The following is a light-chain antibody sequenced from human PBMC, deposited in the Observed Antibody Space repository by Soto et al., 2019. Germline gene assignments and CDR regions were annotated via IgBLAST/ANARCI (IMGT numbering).Light chain of an antibody. J-gene: IGLJ1*01. V-gene: IGLV2-11*01. CDR3: CSYSGSRILF. CDR1: ISDVGGYDY. Sequence: QSALTQPRSVSGSPGQSVTISCTGTISDVGGYDYVSWYQQHPGKAPKLMIYDVNTRPSGVPARFSGSKSVNTAALTISGRQAEDEADDYCCSYSGSRILFLGIGTKLTVL. CDR2: DVN.